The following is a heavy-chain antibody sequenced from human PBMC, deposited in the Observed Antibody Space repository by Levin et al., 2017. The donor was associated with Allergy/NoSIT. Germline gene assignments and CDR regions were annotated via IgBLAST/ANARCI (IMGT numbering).Heavy chain of an antibody. V-gene: IGHV3-21*01. J-gene: IGHJ6*02. CDR1: GFTFSSYS. CDR3: AIQLGYGMDV. CDR2: ISSSSTYI. Sequence: GGSLRLSCAASGFTFSSYSMNWVRQAPGKGLEWVSYISSSSTYIYYADSVKGRFTMSRDNPKNSLYLQMNGLRAEDTAVYYCAIQLGYGMDVWGLGTTVTVSS. D-gene: IGHD1-1*01.